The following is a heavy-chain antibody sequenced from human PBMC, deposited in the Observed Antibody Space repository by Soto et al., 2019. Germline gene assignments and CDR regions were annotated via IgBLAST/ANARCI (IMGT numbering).Heavy chain of an antibody. CDR3: AKEPSSWSLDY. Sequence: PGGSLRLSCAASGFTFSSYGMHWVRQAPGKGLEWVAVISYDGSNKYYADSVKGRFTISRDNSKNTLYLQMNSLRAEDTAVYYCAKEPSSWSLDYWGQGTLVTVSS. D-gene: IGHD6-13*01. CDR1: GFTFSSYG. CDR2: ISYDGSNK. J-gene: IGHJ4*02. V-gene: IGHV3-30*18.